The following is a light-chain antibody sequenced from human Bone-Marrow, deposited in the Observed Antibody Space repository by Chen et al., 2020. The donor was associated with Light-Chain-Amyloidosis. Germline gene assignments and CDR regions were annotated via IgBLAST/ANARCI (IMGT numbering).Light chain of an antibody. CDR2: RDT. J-gene: IGLJ2*01. V-gene: IGLV3-25*03. CDR3: QSADSSGTYEVI. Sequence: SYELTQPPSVSVSPGQTARITCSGDDLPRKYAYWYQQKPGQAPMLVIHRDTERPSGIAERFSGSRSGTTATFNISGVQAEDEADYHCQSADSSGTYEVIFGGGTKLTVL. CDR1: DLPRKY.